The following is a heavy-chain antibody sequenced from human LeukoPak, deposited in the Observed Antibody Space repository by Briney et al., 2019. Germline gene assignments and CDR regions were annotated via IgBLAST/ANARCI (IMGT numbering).Heavy chain of an antibody. CDR2: MNSNSGNT. CDR3: ARSVLLREGDSLDY. CDR1: GYTFTRYD. Sequence: GASVKVSCKASGYTFTRYDINWVRQATGQGPEWMGWMNSNSGNTGYAQKFQGRVTTTRNTSISTAYMGLSSLISEDTAVYYCARSVLLREGDSLDYWGQGTLVTVSS. J-gene: IGHJ4*02. D-gene: IGHD3-22*01. V-gene: IGHV1-8*01.